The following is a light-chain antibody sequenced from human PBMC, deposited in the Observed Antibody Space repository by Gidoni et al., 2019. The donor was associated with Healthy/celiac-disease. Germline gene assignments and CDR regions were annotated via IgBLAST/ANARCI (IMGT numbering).Light chain of an antibody. CDR2: EGS. CDR3: CSYAGSSTWM. Sequence: QSALTQPASVSGSPGQSIPISCTGTSSDVGSYNLVSWYQQHPGKAPKLMIYEGSKRPSGVSNRFSGSKSGNTASLTISGLQAEDEADYYCCSYAGSSTWMFGGGTKLTVL. V-gene: IGLV2-23*01. J-gene: IGLJ3*02. CDR1: SSDVGSYNL.